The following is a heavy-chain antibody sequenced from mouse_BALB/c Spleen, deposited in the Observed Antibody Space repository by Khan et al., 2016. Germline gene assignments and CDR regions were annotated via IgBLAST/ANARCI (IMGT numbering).Heavy chain of an antibody. CDR3: AGKVRWFCLRFDV. J-gene: IGHJ1*01. CDR2: MWSGGST. Sequence: QVQLKQSGPGLAQRSQSSSITCTVPGFSFTSNGVHWDRESPGKGPEWPGVMWSGGSTDYNAASISRLSTSKDNSMSQVFFNTNSTQTNNLTVYYCAGKVRWFCLRFDVMHAGTPVTVTS. V-gene: IGHV2-2*02. D-gene: IGHD2-2*01. CDR1: GFSFTSNG.